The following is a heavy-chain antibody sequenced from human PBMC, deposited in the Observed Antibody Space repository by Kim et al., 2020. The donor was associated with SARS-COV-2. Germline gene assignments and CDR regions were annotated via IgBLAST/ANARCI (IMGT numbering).Heavy chain of an antibody. V-gene: IGHV4-39*01. D-gene: IGHD3-3*01. J-gene: IGHJ5*02. CDR2: MYYSGST. CDR3: VRIRIFGGWLDP. CDR1: GGSISSTNHY. Sequence: SETLSLTCAVSGGSISSTNHYWGWIRQPPGKGLEWIGSMYYSGSTYYKPSLKTRVTTSVDTSKNQFSLKLSSVTAGDTAVYYCVRIRIFGGWLDPWGQGTLVTVSS.